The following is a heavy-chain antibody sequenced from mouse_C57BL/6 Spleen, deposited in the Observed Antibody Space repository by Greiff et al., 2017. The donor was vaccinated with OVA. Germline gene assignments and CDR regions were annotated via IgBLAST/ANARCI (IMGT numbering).Heavy chain of an antibody. CDR2: IYPGNSDT. D-gene: IGHD4-1*01. CDR3: TKTGTDWYFDV. CDR1: GYTFTSYW. V-gene: IGHV1-5*01. Sequence: VHVKQSGTVLARPGASVKMSCKTSGYTFTSYWMHWVKQRPGQGLEWIGAIYPGNSDTSYNQKFKGKAKLTAVTSASTAYMELSSLTNEDSAFYYCTKTGTDWYFDVWGTGTTVTVSS. J-gene: IGHJ1*03.